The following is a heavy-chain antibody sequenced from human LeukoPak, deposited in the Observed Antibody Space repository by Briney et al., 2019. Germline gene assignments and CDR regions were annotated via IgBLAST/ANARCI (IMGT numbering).Heavy chain of an antibody. CDR1: GFTFSSYN. V-gene: IGHV3-48*01. J-gene: IGHJ1*01. CDR3: TSWGDTTAEYFQR. Sequence: GGSLRLSCAASGFTFSSYNMNWVRQAPGKGLEWVSYISSSSSTMYYADSVRGRFTISRDNAKNSLYLQMNSLRVEDTAVYYCTSWGDTTAEYFQRWGQGTLVTVSS. CDR2: ISSSSSTM. D-gene: IGHD2-21*02.